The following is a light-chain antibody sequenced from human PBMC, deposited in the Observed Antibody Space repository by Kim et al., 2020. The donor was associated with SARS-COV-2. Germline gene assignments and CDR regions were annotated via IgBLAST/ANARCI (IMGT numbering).Light chain of an antibody. Sequence: SSELTQDPAVSVALGQTVRITCQGDSLRSYYASWYQQKPGQAPVIVIYGKNNRPSGIPDRFSGSSSGNTASLTMTGAKAEDEADYYCNCRDSSGNHLVFG. V-gene: IGLV3-19*01. CDR3: NCRDSSGNHLV. J-gene: IGLJ2*01. CDR1: SLRSYY. CDR2: GKN.